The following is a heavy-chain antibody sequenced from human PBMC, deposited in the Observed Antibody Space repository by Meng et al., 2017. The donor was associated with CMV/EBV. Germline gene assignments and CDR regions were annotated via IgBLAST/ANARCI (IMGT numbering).Heavy chain of an antibody. D-gene: IGHD2-2*01. J-gene: IGHJ4*02. CDR2: MNPNSGNT. Sequence: ASVKVSCKASGYAFTSYDINWVRQATGQGLEWMGWMNPNSGNTGYAQKFQGRVTMTRNTSISTAYMELSSLRSEDTAVYYCASELFCSSTSCWWGQGTLVTVSS. CDR1: GYAFTSYD. CDR3: ASELFCSSTSCW. V-gene: IGHV1-8*01.